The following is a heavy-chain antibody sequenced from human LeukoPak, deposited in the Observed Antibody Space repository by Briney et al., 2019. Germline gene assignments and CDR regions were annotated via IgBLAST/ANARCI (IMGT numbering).Heavy chain of an antibody. CDR1: GGSISSYY. J-gene: IGHJ4*02. Sequence: SETLSLTCTVSGGSISSYYLNWIRQPPGKGLEWIGQIYDSGNTNYNPSLKSRVTISVDTSKNQLSLKLSSVTAADTAVYYCARGRGWLPPGWGQGTLVTVSS. CDR3: ARGRGWLPPG. D-gene: IGHD5-12*01. V-gene: IGHV4-59*01. CDR2: IYDSGNT.